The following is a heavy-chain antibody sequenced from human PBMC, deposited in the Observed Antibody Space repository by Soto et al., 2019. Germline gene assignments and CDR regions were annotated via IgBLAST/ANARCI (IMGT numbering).Heavy chain of an antibody. D-gene: IGHD3-16*01. CDR3: ARQPPPDGRGTATQPDDY. CDR1: GYRFTSYW. Sequence: GESLKISCKGSGYRFTSYWIVWVRPMPGKGLEWMGIIYPGDSDTRYSPSFQGQVTISADKSISTAYLQWSSLKASDTAMYYCARQPPPDGRGTATQPDDYWGQGTLVTVSS. CDR2: IYPGDSDT. J-gene: IGHJ4*02. V-gene: IGHV5-51*01.